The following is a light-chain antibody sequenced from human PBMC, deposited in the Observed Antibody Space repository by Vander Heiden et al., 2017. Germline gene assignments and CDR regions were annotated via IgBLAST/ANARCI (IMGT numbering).Light chain of an antibody. CDR3: QQYNNWPIT. CDR2: GAS. J-gene: IGKJ5*01. V-gene: IGKV3-15*01. CDR1: QSVSSN. Sequence: EIVMTQSPLTLSVSPGERATLSCSASQSVSSNLAWYQQKPGQARRLLIYGASTGATDIPARCSGSGSGTVFTLTISSLQSEDFAVYCCQQYNNWPITFGQGTRLEIK.